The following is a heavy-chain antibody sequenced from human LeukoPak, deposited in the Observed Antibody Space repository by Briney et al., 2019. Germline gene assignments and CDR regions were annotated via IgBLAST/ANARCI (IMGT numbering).Heavy chain of an antibody. Sequence: GGSLRLSCAASGFTFSSYAMHWVRQAPGKGLEWVVVISYDGSNKYYADSVKGRFTISRDNSKNTLYLQMNSLRAEDTAVYYCAGSDDYGDYAAFDIWGQGTMVTVSS. CDR3: AGSDDYGDYAAFDI. CDR1: GFTFSSYA. V-gene: IGHV3-30-3*01. CDR2: ISYDGSNK. J-gene: IGHJ3*02. D-gene: IGHD4-17*01.